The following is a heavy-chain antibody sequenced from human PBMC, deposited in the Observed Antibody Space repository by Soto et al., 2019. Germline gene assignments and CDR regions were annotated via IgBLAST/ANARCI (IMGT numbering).Heavy chain of an antibody. D-gene: IGHD3-10*01. CDR3: TRGQVRSFDY. J-gene: IGHJ4*02. Sequence: QVQLVQSGAEVKKPGASVQVSCKASGYTFTSYGITWVRQAPGQGLEWMGWISAFNGNANYAQKFQXXVXMXXDTSTSTAYMELRSLTSDDTAVYYCTRGQVRSFDYWGQGTLVTVSS. V-gene: IGHV1-18*01. CDR1: GYTFTSYG. CDR2: ISAFNGNA.